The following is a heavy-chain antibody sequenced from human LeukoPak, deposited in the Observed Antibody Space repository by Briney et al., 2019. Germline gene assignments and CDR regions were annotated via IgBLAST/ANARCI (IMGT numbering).Heavy chain of an antibody. D-gene: IGHD3-10*01. J-gene: IGHJ5*02. CDR2: ISSSSSTI. CDR1: GFSFSIYS. CDR3: ARDPGYYGSGNSWFDP. V-gene: IGHV3-48*04. Sequence: GGSLRLSCAASGFSFSIYSLNWVRQAPGKGLEWVSYISSSSSTIYYADSVKGRFTISRDNAKNSLYLQMNSLRAEDTAVYYCARDPGYYGSGNSWFDPWGQGTLVTVSS.